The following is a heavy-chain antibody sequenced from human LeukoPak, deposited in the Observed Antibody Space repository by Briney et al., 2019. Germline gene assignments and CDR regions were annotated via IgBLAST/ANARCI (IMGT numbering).Heavy chain of an antibody. V-gene: IGHV3-30*03. CDR1: GFSFSTYA. D-gene: IGHD3-16*01. CDR2: ISNDGDKK. J-gene: IGHJ4*02. Sequence: PGGSLRLSCAVSGFSFSTYAMHWVRQAPGKGLDWVAVISNDGDKKYYADSVKGRVTIYRDNSKNTLYLDLNSLRIEDTSVFYCARSAVGGNPIDYWGQGTLVTVSS. CDR3: ARSAVGGNPIDY.